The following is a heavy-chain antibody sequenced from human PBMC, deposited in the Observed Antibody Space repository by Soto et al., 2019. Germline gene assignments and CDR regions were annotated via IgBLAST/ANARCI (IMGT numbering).Heavy chain of an antibody. CDR3: ARLWFVESGLDY. J-gene: IGHJ4*02. D-gene: IGHD3-10*01. V-gene: IGHV3-30*09. CDR1: RFTFSSYA. Sequence: PGGSLRLSCAACRFTFSSYAMPWVRQAPGKGLEWVAVISSDGSNKYYADSVKGRFAISRDNSKNTLYLQMNSLRAEDTAVYYCARLWFVESGLDYWGQGTLVTVSS. CDR2: ISSDGSNK.